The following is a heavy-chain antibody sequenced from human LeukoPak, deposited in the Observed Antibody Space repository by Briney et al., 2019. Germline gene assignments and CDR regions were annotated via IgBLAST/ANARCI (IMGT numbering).Heavy chain of an antibody. CDR3: ARNSGDWLFFFDY. CDR1: GASITSPNW. CDR2: IFHTGYT. Sequence: SETLSLTCAVSGASITSPNWWGWVRQPPGKGLEWIGEIFHTGYTNYYPSLKGRVTISLDKSKNQFSLELTSVTAADTAVYFCARNSGDWLFFFDYWGQGILVTVSS. V-gene: IGHV4-4*02. D-gene: IGHD3/OR15-3a*01. J-gene: IGHJ4*02.